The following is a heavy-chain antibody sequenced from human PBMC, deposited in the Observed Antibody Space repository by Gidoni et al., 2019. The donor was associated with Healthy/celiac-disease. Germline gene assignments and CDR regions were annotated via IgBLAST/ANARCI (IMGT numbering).Heavy chain of an antibody. J-gene: IGHJ4*02. CDR1: GFTFCSYV. CDR3: AKDSLGATSPFDF. V-gene: IGHV3-23*01. D-gene: IGHD1-26*01. CDR2: ISGSGGST. Sequence: EVQLLESGGGLVQPGGCRGFSCSASGFTFCSYVMSWVLQAPGKGLEWVSAISGSGGSTYYADSVKGRFTISRYNARNTLYLQMNSLIAEDTAVYYCAKDSLGATSPFDFWCQGTLVTVSS.